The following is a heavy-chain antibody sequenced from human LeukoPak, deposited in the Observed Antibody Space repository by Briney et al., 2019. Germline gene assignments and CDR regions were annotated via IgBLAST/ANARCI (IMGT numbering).Heavy chain of an antibody. CDR3: ARVGPSEMATIPWLYYFDY. D-gene: IGHD5-24*01. J-gene: IGHJ4*02. Sequence: GASVKVSCKVSGYTLTELSMHWVRQTPGKGLEWMGGFDPEDGETIYAQKFQGRVTMTRDTSTSTVYMELSSLRSEDTAVYYCARVGPSEMATIPWLYYFDYWGQGTLVTVSS. CDR2: FDPEDGET. V-gene: IGHV1-24*01. CDR1: GYTLTELS.